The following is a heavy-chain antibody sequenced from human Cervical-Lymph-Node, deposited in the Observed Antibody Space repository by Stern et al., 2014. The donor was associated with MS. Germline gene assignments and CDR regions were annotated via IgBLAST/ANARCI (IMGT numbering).Heavy chain of an antibody. J-gene: IGHJ4*02. Sequence: VQLVESGPGLVKPSETLSLTCVVSGDFVTNTNYWSWVRQSPGKGLEWIGEISYTGGTNYNPSLKSRLLLSRDNSKNQLSLILAFVTATDTAVYFCARRGGQRLIHFDSWGQGTLVTVSS. V-gene: IGHV4-4*02. CDR2: ISYTGGT. CDR3: ARRGGQRLIHFDS. CDR1: GDFVTNTNY. D-gene: IGHD6-25*01.